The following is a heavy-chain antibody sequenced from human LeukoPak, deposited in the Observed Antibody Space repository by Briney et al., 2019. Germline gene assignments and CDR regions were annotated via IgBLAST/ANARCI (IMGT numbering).Heavy chain of an antibody. Sequence: GGSLRLSCAASGFTISNAWMSWVRQAPGKGLEWVGRIKSKTDGGTTDYAAPVKGRFTISRDDSKNTLYLQMNSLKTEDTAVYYCTASYSSSWYGGAFDIWGQGTMVTVSS. J-gene: IGHJ3*02. CDR1: GFTISNAW. D-gene: IGHD6-13*01. CDR3: TASYSSSWYGGAFDI. V-gene: IGHV3-15*01. CDR2: IKSKTDGGTT.